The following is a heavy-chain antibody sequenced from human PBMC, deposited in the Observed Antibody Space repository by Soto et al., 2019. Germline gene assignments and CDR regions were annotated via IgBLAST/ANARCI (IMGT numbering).Heavy chain of an antibody. V-gene: IGHV2-5*02. J-gene: IGHJ4*02. D-gene: IGHD4-17*01. CDR2: IFWDDDK. CDR1: GFSLSTSGVG. CDR3: AHSTTVTSLDY. Sequence: LVNPSQTLTLTCTFSGFSLSTSGVGVGWIRRPPGKALECLALIFWDDDKRYSPSLKSRLTITKDTSKNQVVLTMTNMDPVDTATYYCAHSTTVTSLDYWGQGTQVTVSS.